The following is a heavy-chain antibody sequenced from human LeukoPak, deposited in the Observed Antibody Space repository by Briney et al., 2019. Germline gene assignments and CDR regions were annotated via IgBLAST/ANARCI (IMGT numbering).Heavy chain of an antibody. CDR3: ARDYCSGGSCYSDYYYGMDV. J-gene: IGHJ6*02. D-gene: IGHD2-15*01. V-gene: IGHV3-33*08. CDR1: GFTFSSYG. CDR2: IWYGGSNK. Sequence: PGGSLRLSCAASGFTFSSYGMHWVRQAPGKGLEWVAVIWYGGSNKYYADSVKGRFTISRDNSKNTLYLQMNSLRAEDTAVYYCARDYCSGGSCYSDYYYGMDVWGQGTTVTVSS.